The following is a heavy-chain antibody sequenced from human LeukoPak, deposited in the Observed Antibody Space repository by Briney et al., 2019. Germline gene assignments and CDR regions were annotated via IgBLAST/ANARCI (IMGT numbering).Heavy chain of an antibody. CDR3: ARDLGIWGYFDY. Sequence: ASVKVSCKASGYTFTNYYIHGVRQAPGQGLEWLGVINPSGGGTTYAQKFQGRLTMTRDTSTSTVYMELNSLRSDDAAVYYCARDLGIWGYFDYWGQGTLVTVSS. D-gene: IGHD7-27*01. J-gene: IGHJ4*02. CDR1: GYTFTNYY. V-gene: IGHV1-46*01. CDR2: INPSGGGT.